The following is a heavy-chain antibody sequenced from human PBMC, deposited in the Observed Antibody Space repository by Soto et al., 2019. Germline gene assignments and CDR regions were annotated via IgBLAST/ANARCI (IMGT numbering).Heavy chain of an antibody. J-gene: IGHJ5*01. CDR3: AKDLPTGTSRSVDS. V-gene: IGHV3-23*01. Sequence: EVQLLESGGGLVQPGGSLRLSCAASGFTFSNYAMTWVRQAPGKGLEWVATVSGTGTNTYFADPVKGRFTTSRDNSKNTLSLQRNGRRAEDTALDDCAKDLPTGTSRSVDSWGHGSRVTVSS. CDR2: VSGTGTNT. CDR1: GFTFSNYA. D-gene: IGHD4-17*01.